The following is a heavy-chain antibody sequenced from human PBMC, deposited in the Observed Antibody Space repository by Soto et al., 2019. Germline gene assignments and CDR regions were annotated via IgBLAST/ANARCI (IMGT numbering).Heavy chain of an antibody. V-gene: IGHV3-30-3*01. CDR3: ASGGAAMVFRAFDI. CDR2: ISYDGSNK. D-gene: IGHD5-18*01. J-gene: IGHJ3*02. Sequence: PGGSLRLSCAASGFTFSSYAMHWVRQAPGKGLEWVAVISYDGSNKYYADSVKGRFTISRDNSKNTLYLQMNSLRAEDTAVYYCASGGAAMVFRAFDIWGQGTMVTVSS. CDR1: GFTFSSYA.